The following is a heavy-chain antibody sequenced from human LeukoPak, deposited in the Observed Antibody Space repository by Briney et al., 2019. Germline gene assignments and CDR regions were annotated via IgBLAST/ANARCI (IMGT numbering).Heavy chain of an antibody. V-gene: IGHV3-48*01. D-gene: IGHD3-16*01. CDR2: IGLSGSTI. CDR3: AKALLRRGGDAFDI. Sequence: PGGSLRLSCAASGFTFSSYTMNWVRQAPGKGLEWVSYIGLSGSTIYYVDSVKGRFTISRDNSKNMLYLQVNSLRAEDTAVYYCAKALLRRGGDAFDIWGQGTMVTVSS. J-gene: IGHJ3*02. CDR1: GFTFSSYT.